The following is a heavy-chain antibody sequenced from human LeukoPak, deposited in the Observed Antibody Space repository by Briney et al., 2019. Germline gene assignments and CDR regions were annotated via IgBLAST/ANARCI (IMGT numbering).Heavy chain of an antibody. Sequence: PGGSLRLSCAASGFSFSSYCMNWVRQAPGKGLEWVAIIREDGSETYYVDSVKGRFTISRDNAKNSLYLQMNSLRVEDTAVYYCAKAGADIKYRHFDFWGQGTLVTVSS. J-gene: IGHJ4*02. V-gene: IGHV3-7*01. CDR1: GFSFSSYC. CDR2: IREDGSET. CDR3: AKAGADIKYRHFDF. D-gene: IGHD2-2*01.